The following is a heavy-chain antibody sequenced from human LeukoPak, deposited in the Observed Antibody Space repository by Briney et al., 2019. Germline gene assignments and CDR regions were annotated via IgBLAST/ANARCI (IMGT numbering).Heavy chain of an antibody. CDR2: IKQDGSEK. J-gene: IGHJ4*02. Sequence: PGGSLRLSCAASGFTFSSYWMSWVRQAPGKGLEGVANIKQDGSEKYYVDSVKGRFTISRDNVKNSLYLQMNSLRAEDTAVYYCARDTYQLPTLFDYWGQGTLVTVSS. D-gene: IGHD2-2*01. V-gene: IGHV3-7*03. CDR3: ARDTYQLPTLFDY. CDR1: GFTFSSYW.